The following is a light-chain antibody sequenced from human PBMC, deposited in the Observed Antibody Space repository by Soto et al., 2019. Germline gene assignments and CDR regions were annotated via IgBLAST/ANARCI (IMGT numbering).Light chain of an antibody. CDR2: DAS. CDR3: QQYHNWAPFT. V-gene: IGKV3-15*01. Sequence: EIVMTQSPATLSVSPGERASLSCRASQSVGSKLAWYQHKPGQAPRLLIYDASTRATGFPARFSGSGSGTEFTLTISSLQPEDFAVYYCQQYHNWAPFTFGPGTKVDIK. CDR1: QSVGSK. J-gene: IGKJ3*01.